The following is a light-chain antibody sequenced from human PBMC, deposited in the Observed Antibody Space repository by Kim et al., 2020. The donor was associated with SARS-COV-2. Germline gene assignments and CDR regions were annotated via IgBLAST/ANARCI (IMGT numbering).Light chain of an antibody. CDR1: QSVASY. J-gene: IGKJ5*01. V-gene: IGKV3-11*01. CDR2: GAT. CDR3: QQRGNWPIT. Sequence: GERANLSSRARQSVASYVDWYQQKPGKETRLLISGATNRARGIPARLRGSGAGTDFTITISSLEPEDCGGNYWQQRGNWPITFGQGTRLEIK.